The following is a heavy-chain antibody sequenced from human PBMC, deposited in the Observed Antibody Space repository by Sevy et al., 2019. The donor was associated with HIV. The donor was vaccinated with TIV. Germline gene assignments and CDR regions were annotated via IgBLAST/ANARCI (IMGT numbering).Heavy chain of an antibody. V-gene: IGHV4-34*01. CDR2: INHSGGT. CDR3: ARAQRLAGGYSSGWSDY. J-gene: IGHJ4*02. CDR1: GGSFSNYF. Sequence: KQSQTLSLTCAVYGGSFSNYFWTWIRQPPGKGLEWIGEINHSGGTNYNPSFKSRVTMSVDRSKNQLSLQMTSMTAADTAVYYCARAQRLAGGYSSGWSDYWGQGTLVTVSS. D-gene: IGHD6-19*01.